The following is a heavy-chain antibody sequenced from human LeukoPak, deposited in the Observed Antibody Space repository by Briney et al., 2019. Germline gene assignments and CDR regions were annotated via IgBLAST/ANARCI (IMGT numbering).Heavy chain of an antibody. CDR2: ISYSGST. D-gene: IGHD6-19*01. Sequence: SETLSLTCTVSGGSISSSSYYWGWIRQPPVKGLEWIGSISYSGSTYYSPSLNSRVTISVDTSKNQFSLKLSSVTAADTDVYYCAVSSGWYSAFDYWGQGALVTVSS. CDR3: AVSSGWYSAFDY. CDR1: GGSISSSSYY. J-gene: IGHJ4*02. V-gene: IGHV4-39*01.